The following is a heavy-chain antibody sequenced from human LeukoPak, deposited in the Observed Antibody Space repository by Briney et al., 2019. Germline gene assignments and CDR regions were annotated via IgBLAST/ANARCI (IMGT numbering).Heavy chain of an antibody. D-gene: IGHD4-17*01. Sequence: GGSLRLSCAASGFTFSSYGMHWVRQAPGKGLEWVAVISYDGSNKYYADSVKGRFTISRDNSKNTLYLQMNSLRAEDRAVYYCAKGQTTDRYYYYYYGMDVWGKGTTVTVSS. CDR2: ISYDGSNK. V-gene: IGHV3-30*18. CDR3: AKGQTTDRYYYYYYGMDV. CDR1: GFTFSSYG. J-gene: IGHJ6*04.